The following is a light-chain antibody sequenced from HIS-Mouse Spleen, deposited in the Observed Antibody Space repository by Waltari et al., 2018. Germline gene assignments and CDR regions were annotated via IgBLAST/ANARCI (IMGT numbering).Light chain of an antibody. CDR3: QTWGTGIVV. Sequence: QLVLTQSPSASASLGASVKLTCTLSSGHSRYSLPWPHQQPEKGPRYLMKLNSDGSHSKGDGIPDRFSGSSSGAERYLTISSLQSEDEADYYCQTWGTGIVVFGGGTKLTVL. V-gene: IGLV4-69*01. CDR2: LNSDGSH. CDR1: SGHSRYS. J-gene: IGLJ2*01.